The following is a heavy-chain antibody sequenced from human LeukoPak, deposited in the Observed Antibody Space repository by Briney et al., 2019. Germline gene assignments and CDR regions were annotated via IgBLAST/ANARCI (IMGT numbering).Heavy chain of an antibody. Sequence: SETLSLTCAVYGGSFSGYYWGWIRQPPGRGLEWIGALYYSGSIYYNPSLKSRVTISVDTPKNQFSLKLNSVTAADTALYYCARHGPPMSPIDYWGQGTLVSVSS. J-gene: IGHJ4*02. CDR2: LYYSGSI. D-gene: IGHD3-22*01. CDR3: ARHGPPMSPIDY. V-gene: IGHV4-34*01. CDR1: GGSFSGYY.